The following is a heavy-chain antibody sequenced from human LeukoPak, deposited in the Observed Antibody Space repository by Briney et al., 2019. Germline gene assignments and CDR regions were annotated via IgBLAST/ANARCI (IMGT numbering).Heavy chain of an antibody. D-gene: IGHD6-19*01. CDR3: ARESIAVAGAPFDY. Sequence: GGSLRLSCAASGFTFSSYEMNWVRQAPGKGLEWVSYISSGSTIYDADSVKGRFTISRDNAKNSLYLQMNSLRAEDTAVYYCARESIAVAGAPFDYCGQGTLVTVSS. CDR1: GFTFSSYE. V-gene: IGHV3-48*03. CDR2: ISSGSTI. J-gene: IGHJ4*02.